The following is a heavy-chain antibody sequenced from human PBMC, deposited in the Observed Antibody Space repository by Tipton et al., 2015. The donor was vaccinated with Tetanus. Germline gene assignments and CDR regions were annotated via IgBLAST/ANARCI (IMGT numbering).Heavy chain of an antibody. Sequence: GLVKPSETLSLTCAVYGGSFSGYHWSWIRQSPGKGLEWIGEINHSGYTSYNPSLKSRVTISVDSSKNHLSLNLTTVTAADTAVYYCARVDPFDGRGYGGAFDIWGHGAMVTVSS. CDR3: ARVDPFDGRGYGGAFDI. D-gene: IGHD3-22*01. CDR1: GGSFSGYH. J-gene: IGHJ3*02. V-gene: IGHV4-34*01. CDR2: INHSGYT.